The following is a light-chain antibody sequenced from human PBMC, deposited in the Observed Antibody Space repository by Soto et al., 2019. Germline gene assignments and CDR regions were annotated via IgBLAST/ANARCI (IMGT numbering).Light chain of an antibody. V-gene: IGLV2-11*01. Sequence: QSVLTQPRSVSGSPGQSVTISCTGTSSDVGGYNYVSWYQQHPGQAPKLMIYDVSKRPSGVPDRFSGSKSGNTASLTISGLQAEDEADYYCCSYAGSYTNWVFGGGTKVTVL. J-gene: IGLJ3*02. CDR1: SSDVGGYNY. CDR2: DVS. CDR3: CSYAGSYTNWV.